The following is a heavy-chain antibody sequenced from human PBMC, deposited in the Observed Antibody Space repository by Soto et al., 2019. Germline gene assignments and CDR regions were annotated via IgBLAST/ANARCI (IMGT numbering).Heavy chain of an antibody. J-gene: IGHJ6*02. CDR1: GGTFSSYA. V-gene: IGHV1-69*01. CDR2: IIPIFGTA. CDR3: ARDQNHRLPRPGYYYYYGMDV. Sequence: QVQLVQSGAEVKKPGSSVKVSCKASGGTFSSYAISWVRQAPGQGLEWMGGIIPIFGTANYAQKFKGRVTITADESTTTAYMEPSSLRSEDTAVYYCARDQNHRLPRPGYYYYYGMDVWGQGTTLTVSS.